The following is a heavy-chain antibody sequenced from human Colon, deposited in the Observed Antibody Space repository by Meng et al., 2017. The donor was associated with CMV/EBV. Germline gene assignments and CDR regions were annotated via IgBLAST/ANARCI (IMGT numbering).Heavy chain of an antibody. J-gene: IGHJ6*02. CDR3: ARFIGGWSMDV. CDR1: GFILSNYG. V-gene: IGHV3-23*03. D-gene: IGHD6-19*01. Sequence: GESLKISCVASGFILSNYGWGMGWVRQAPGKGLEWVSLSHSDFRETHNADSVKGRFRMSRDDAKNTMTLQMDSLRAEDTATYHCARFIGGWSMDVWGQGSMVTVSS. CDR2: SHSDFRET.